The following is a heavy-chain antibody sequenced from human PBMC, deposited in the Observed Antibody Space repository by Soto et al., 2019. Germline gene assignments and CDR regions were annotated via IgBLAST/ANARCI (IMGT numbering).Heavy chain of an antibody. J-gene: IGHJ6*04. Sequence: SVKVSCKASGGTFSSYAISWVRQAPGQGLEWMGGIIPIFGIANYAQKFQGRVTITADESTSTAYMELSSLRSEDTAVYYCARALWSGYYSPFSLDVWGKGTTVTAPQ. D-gene: IGHD3-3*01. V-gene: IGHV1-69*13. CDR3: ARALWSGYYSPFSLDV. CDR1: GGTFSSYA. CDR2: IIPIFGIA.